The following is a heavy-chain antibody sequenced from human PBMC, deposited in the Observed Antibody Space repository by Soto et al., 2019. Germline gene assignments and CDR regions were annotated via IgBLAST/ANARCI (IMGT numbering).Heavy chain of an antibody. V-gene: IGHV3-23*01. Sequence: GGSLRLSCVASGFTFNNYAMSWVRQAPGKGLEWVSGIIASGGATFYADSVKGRFTISRDNSRNTVFLQMSSLRDEDTAVYYCAKDYNAVQPPTLFDPWGPGTLVT. CDR2: IIASGGAT. D-gene: IGHD6-19*01. CDR1: GFTFNNYA. J-gene: IGHJ5*02. CDR3: AKDYNAVQPPTLFDP.